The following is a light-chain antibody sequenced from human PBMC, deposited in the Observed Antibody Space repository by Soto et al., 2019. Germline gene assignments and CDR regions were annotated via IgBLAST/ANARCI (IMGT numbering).Light chain of an antibody. J-gene: IGKJ2*01. V-gene: IGKV3-20*01. Sequence: EIVLTQSPGTLSLSPGERATLSCRASQSVSSSYLAWYQQKPGQPPRHLIYGASTRATGIPDRFSGSGPGTDFTLTISRLEPEDFAVYYCQQYGSSPNTFGQGTKLEIK. CDR1: QSVSSSY. CDR3: QQYGSSPNT. CDR2: GAS.